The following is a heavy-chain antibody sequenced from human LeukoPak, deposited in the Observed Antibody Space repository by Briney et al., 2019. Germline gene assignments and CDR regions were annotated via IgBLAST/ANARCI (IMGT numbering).Heavy chain of an antibody. CDR2: IDSSSGYM. Sequence: GGSLRLSCAASGFTFNTYSMNWARQAPGKGLEWVSSIDSSSGYMFYADSVKGRFIISRDNAKNSLYLQMNSLRAEDTALYYCARGPSGILTGYYANWGQGTLVTVSS. V-gene: IGHV3-21*04. D-gene: IGHD3-9*01. CDR1: GFTFNTYS. J-gene: IGHJ4*02. CDR3: ARGPSGILTGYYAN.